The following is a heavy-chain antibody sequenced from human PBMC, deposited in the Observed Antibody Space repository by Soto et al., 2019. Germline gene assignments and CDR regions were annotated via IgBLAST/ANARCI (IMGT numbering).Heavy chain of an antibody. J-gene: IGHJ6*03. CDR1: GFTFSSCA. D-gene: IGHD5-12*01. CDR2: ISGSGGST. CDR3: AKESGGYETIIKEDYYYYCMDV. Sequence: GGSLRLSCAASGFTFSSCAMSWVRQAPGKGLEWVSAISGSGGSTYYADSVKGRFTISRDNSKNTLYLQMNSLRAEDTAVYYWAKESGGYETIIKEDYYYYCMDVWGKGTTVTVSS. V-gene: IGHV3-23*01.